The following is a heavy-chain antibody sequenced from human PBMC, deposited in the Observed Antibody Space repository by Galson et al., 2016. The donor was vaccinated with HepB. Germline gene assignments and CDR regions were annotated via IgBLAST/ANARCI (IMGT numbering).Heavy chain of an antibody. J-gene: IGHJ6*02. CDR2: IGGDGNST. CDR1: GFTFDDYA. V-gene: IGHV3-43*02. Sequence: SLRLSCAASGFTFDDYAMHWVRQAPGKGLEWVSLIGGDGNSTFYADSVKGRFTIFRDNSKNSLYLQLNSLRTEDTALYFCAKVHSTFYYYGVDVWGQGTTVTV. CDR3: AKVHSTFYYYGVDV. D-gene: IGHD2-15*01.